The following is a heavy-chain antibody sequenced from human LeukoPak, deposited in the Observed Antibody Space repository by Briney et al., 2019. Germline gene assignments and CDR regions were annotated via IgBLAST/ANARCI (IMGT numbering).Heavy chain of an antibody. D-gene: IGHD3-22*01. CDR1: GGSISSYY. CDR2: IYHSGST. CDR3: ARDPCDSSGYYYVSNWFDP. Sequence: PSETLSLTCTVSGGSISSYYWSWIRQPPGKGLEWIGSIYHSGSTYYNPSLKSRVTISVDTSKNQFSLKLSSVTAADTAVYYCARDPCDSSGYYYVSNWFDPWGQGTLVTVSS. V-gene: IGHV4-38-2*02. J-gene: IGHJ5*02.